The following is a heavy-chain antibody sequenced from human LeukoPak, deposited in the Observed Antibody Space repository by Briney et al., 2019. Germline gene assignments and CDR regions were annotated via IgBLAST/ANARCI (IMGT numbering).Heavy chain of an antibody. CDR3: ARDRYDPDAFDI. D-gene: IGHD1-20*01. V-gene: IGHV3-48*02. Sequence: GGSLRLSCAASGFTFSTYSMNWVRQAPGKGLEWVSCISSGSRSIHYADSVKGRFTISRDNAKNSLSLQMNSLRDEDTAVYYCARDRYDPDAFDIWGQGTMVTVSS. J-gene: IGHJ3*02. CDR2: ISSGSRSI. CDR1: GFTFSTYS.